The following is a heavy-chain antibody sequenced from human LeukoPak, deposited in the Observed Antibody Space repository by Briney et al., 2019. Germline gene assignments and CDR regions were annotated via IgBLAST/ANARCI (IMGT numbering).Heavy chain of an antibody. CDR3: ARVISSWYFDY. D-gene: IGHD6-13*01. CDR1: GGSIISGGYS. CDR2: IYHSGST. Sequence: SETLSLTCAVSGGSIISGGYSWSWIRQPPGKGLEWIGYIYHSGSTYYNPSLKSRVTISVDRSKNQFSLKLSSVTAADTAVYYCARVISSWYFDYWGQGTLVTVSS. J-gene: IGHJ4*02. V-gene: IGHV4-30-2*01.